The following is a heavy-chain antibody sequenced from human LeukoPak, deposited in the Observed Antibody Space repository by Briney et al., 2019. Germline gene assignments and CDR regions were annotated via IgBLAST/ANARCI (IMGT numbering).Heavy chain of an antibody. Sequence: ASVKVSCKASGGTFSSYAISWVRQAPGQGLEWMGGIIPIFGTANYAQKFQGRVTITADESTSTAYMELSSLRSGDTAVYYCARVRATSFLGWRSDVDWFDPWGQGTLVTVSS. CDR3: ARVRATSFLGWRSDVDWFDP. J-gene: IGHJ5*02. D-gene: IGHD3-3*01. V-gene: IGHV1-69*13. CDR2: IIPIFGTA. CDR1: GGTFSSYA.